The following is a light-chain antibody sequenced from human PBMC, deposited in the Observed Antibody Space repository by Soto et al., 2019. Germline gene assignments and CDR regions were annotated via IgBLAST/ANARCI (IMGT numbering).Light chain of an antibody. V-gene: IGKV2-28*01. CDR3: MQALQTTSA. CDR1: QSLLHSNGYNY. J-gene: IGKJ1*01. Sequence: DTVMPLSPLSLPVTPGEPASISCRSSQSLLHSNGYNYLDWYRQKPGQSPQLLFSLGSNRASGVPDRFSGGGSGTDFTLKISRVEAGDVGVYYCMQALQTTSAFSHGAKVEIK. CDR2: LGS.